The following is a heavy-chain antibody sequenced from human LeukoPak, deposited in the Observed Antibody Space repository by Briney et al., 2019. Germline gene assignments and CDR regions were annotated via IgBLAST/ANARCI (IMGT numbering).Heavy chain of an antibody. J-gene: IGHJ6*03. Sequence: PSETLSLTCTVSGGSISSYYWSWIRQPAGKGLEWIGRIYTSGSTNYNPSLKSRVTMSVDTSKNQFSLKLSSVTAADTAVYYCARVLHDYSNYFGGYYMDVWGKGTTVTVSS. CDR2: IYTSGST. D-gene: IGHD4-11*01. V-gene: IGHV4-4*07. CDR3: ARVLHDYSNYFGGYYMDV. CDR1: GGSISSYY.